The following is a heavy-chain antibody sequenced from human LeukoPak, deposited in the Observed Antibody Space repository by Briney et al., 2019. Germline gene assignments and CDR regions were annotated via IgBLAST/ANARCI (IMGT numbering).Heavy chain of an antibody. CDR2: ISSSSSYI. CDR1: GFTISTYW. V-gene: IGHV3-21*01. D-gene: IGHD2-2*01. Sequence: GGSLRLSCAASGFTISTYWMIWIRQAPGKGLEWVSSISSSSSYIYYADSVKGRFTISRDNAKNSLYLQMNSLRAEDTAVYYCARDRFGYCSSTSCSPLYVWGQGTTVTVSS. J-gene: IGHJ6*02. CDR3: ARDRFGYCSSTSCSPLYV.